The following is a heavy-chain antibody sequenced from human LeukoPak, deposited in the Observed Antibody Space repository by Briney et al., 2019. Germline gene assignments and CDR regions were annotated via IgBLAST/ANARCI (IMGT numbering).Heavy chain of an antibody. D-gene: IGHD4-11*01. CDR2: INHSGST. CDR1: GGSFSGYY. Sequence: SETLSLTCAVYGGSFSGYYWSWIRQPPGKGLEWIGEINHSGSTNYNPSLKSRVTISVDTSKNQFSLKLNSVTAADTAIYYCARGNMWDYRRYYYYMDVWGKGTTVTISS. CDR3: ARGNMWDYRRYYYYMDV. V-gene: IGHV4-34*01. J-gene: IGHJ6*03.